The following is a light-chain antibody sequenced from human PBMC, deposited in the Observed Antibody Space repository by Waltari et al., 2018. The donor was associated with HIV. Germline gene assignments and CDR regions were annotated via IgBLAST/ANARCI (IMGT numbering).Light chain of an antibody. V-gene: IGLV1-44*01. Sequence: QSVLTQPPSASVTPGRRVTISCSGNNSNVVSNPVNWYRQVPGTAPKLLMFSNNQRPSGVPDRFSGSKSGTSASLAIRGLKSEDEADYYCAARDDSLNAWVFGGGTKVTVL. CDR1: NSNVVSNP. J-gene: IGLJ3*02. CDR3: AARDDSLNAWV. CDR2: SNN.